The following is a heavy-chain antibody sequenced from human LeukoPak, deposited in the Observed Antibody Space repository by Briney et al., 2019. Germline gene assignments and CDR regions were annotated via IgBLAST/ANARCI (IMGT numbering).Heavy chain of an antibody. CDR3: ARELGSGSHLDYFYGMDV. Sequence: GGSLRLSCAASGLTFSSYGMNWVRQAPGKGLEWVSSISSISSYIYYADSVKGRFTVSRDSAKNSLYLRMNSLRAEDTAVYYCARELGSGSHLDYFYGMDVWGQGTTVTVTS. CDR2: ISSISSYI. D-gene: IGHD3-10*01. CDR1: GLTFSSYG. V-gene: IGHV3-21*01. J-gene: IGHJ6*02.